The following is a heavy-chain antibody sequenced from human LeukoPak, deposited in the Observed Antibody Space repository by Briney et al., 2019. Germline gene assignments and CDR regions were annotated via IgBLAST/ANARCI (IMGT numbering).Heavy chain of an antibody. Sequence: ASVKVSCKASGYTFTSYYMHWVRQAPGQGLEWMGIINPSGGSTSYAQKFQGRVIMTRDTSTSTLYMELSSLRSEDMAVYYCARGHHRESSGWIRSRGAFDIWGQGTMVTVSS. J-gene: IGHJ3*02. CDR3: ARGHHRESSGWIRSRGAFDI. CDR2: INPSGGST. D-gene: IGHD6-19*01. CDR1: GYTFTSYY. V-gene: IGHV1-46*01.